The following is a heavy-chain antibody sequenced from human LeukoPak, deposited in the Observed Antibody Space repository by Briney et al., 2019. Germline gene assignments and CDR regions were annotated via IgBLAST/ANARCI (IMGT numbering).Heavy chain of an antibody. CDR2: ISKDAAFM. CDR3: ARDLMWLVDY. J-gene: IGHJ4*02. CDR1: GFISIDYD. D-gene: IGHD6-19*01. Sequence: GGSLRLSCAASGFISIDYDFHWVRQAPGKGLEWLAYISKDAAFMFYADSVRGRFTVSRDNSKRTVYLQLNSLRAEDTALYYCARDLMWLVDYWGQGTLVTVSS. V-gene: IGHV3-30*04.